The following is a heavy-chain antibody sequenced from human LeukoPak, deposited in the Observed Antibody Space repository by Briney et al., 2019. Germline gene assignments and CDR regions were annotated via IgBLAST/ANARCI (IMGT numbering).Heavy chain of an antibody. Sequence: PGGSLRLSCAASGFTVSSNYMSWVRRAPGKGLEWIGEINHSGSTNYNPSLKSRVTISVDTSKNQFSLKLSSVTAADTAVYYCARGLIVVVPAAMGIGSWFDPWGQGTLVTVSS. CDR1: GFTVSSNY. CDR2: INHSGST. CDR3: ARGLIVVVPAAMGIGSWFDP. V-gene: IGHV4-34*01. J-gene: IGHJ5*02. D-gene: IGHD2-2*01.